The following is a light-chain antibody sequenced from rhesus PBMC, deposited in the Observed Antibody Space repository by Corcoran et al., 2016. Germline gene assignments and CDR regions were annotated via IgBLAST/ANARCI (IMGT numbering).Light chain of an antibody. Sequence: DIQMTQSPSSLSASVGDTVTITCRASQSISSWLDWYQQKPGKAPKFLNYKASSLQSGVPSRFRGSGSGTDFTLTISSLPPEDFATYYCLQYNSSPLTFGGGTKVEIK. CDR1: QSISSW. V-gene: IGKV1-22*01. J-gene: IGKJ4*01. CDR3: LQYNSSPLT. CDR2: KAS.